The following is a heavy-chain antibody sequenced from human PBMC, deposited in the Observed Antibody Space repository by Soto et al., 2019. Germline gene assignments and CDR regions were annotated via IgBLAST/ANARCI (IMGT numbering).Heavy chain of an antibody. V-gene: IGHV4-59*01. CDR1: GVSITIYY. CDR3: ARLPWAEYDGIFDH. J-gene: IGHJ5*02. CDR2: IYYSGST. Sequence: SETLSLTCTVSGVSITIYYLSWIRLPPGKGLEWLGYIYYSGSTNYNPSLKSRVTISVDTSKNQFSLKLTSVTAADTAVYYCARLPWAEYDGIFDHWGQGTLVTVSS. D-gene: IGHD3-10*01.